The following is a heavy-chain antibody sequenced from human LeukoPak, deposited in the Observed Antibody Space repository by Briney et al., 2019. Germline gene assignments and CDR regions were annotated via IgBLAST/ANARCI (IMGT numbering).Heavy chain of an antibody. V-gene: IGHV4-38-2*02. J-gene: IGHJ4*02. CDR1: GYSISSGAY. Sequence: SETLSLTCAVSGYSISSGAYWGWLRQPPGKGVEWIGCIYHDGSTYHNPSLKSRVTISVDTSKNQFSLKLTSVTATDTAVYYCVRDPPDYWGQGTLVTVSS. CDR2: IYHDGST. CDR3: VRDPPDY.